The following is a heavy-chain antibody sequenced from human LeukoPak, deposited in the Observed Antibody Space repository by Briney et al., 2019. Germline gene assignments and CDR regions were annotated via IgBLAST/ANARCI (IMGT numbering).Heavy chain of an antibody. D-gene: IGHD3-10*01. CDR1: GYTFTGYY. Sequence: GASVKVSCKASGYTFTGYYVHWVRQAPGQGLEWMGRINPNSGGTNYAQKFQGRVTMTRDTSISTAYMELSNLRSDDTAMYYCTREDPYGSGSHDYWGQGTLVTVSS. J-gene: IGHJ4*02. V-gene: IGHV1-2*06. CDR2: INPNSGGT. CDR3: TREDPYGSGSHDY.